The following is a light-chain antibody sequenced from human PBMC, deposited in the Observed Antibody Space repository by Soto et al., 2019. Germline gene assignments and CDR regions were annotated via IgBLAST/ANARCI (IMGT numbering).Light chain of an antibody. CDR2: DAS. J-gene: IGKJ1*01. CDR3: QQRSNWPPWT. Sequence: IVVPHAPATLSLSPGERATLSCRASQSVSSYLAWYQQKPGQAPRLLIYDASNRATGIPARFSGSGSGTDFTLTISSLEPEDFAVYYCQQRSNWPPWTFGQGTKVDI. V-gene: IGKV3-11*01. CDR1: QSVSSY.